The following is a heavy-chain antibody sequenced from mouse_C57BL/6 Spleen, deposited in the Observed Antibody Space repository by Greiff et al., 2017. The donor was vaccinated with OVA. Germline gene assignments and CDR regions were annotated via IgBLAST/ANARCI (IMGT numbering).Heavy chain of an antibody. J-gene: IGHJ1*03. CDR1: GYTFTSYW. CDR3: TFTTVVATGFDV. CDR2: IHPNSGST. Sequence: QVHVKQSGAELVKPGASVKLSCKASGYTFTSYWMHWVKQRPGQGLEWIGMIHPNSGSTNYNEKFKSKATLTVDKSSSTAYMQLSSLTSEDSAVYYCTFTTVVATGFDVWGTGTTVTVSS. V-gene: IGHV1-64*01. D-gene: IGHD1-1*01.